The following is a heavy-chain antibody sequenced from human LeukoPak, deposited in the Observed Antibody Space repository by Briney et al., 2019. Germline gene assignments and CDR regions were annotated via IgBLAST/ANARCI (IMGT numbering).Heavy chain of an antibody. J-gene: IGHJ4*02. V-gene: IGHV3-66*01. Sequence: GGSPRLSCAASGFTVSSNYMSWVRQAPEKGLEWVSVIYSGGSTYYADSVKGRFTISRDNSKNTLYLQMNSLRAEDTAVYYCARDYDYGLFDYWGQGTLVTVSS. D-gene: IGHD5-12*01. CDR3: ARDYDYGLFDY. CDR1: GFTVSSNY. CDR2: IYSGGST.